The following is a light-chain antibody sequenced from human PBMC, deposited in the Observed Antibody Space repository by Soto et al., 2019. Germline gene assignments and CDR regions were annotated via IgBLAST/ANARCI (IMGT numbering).Light chain of an antibody. CDR1: QSVNSN. Sequence: MGRTQSPEILSVSTGEIATLSCIGIQSVNSNYLAWYQQHPGQPPRLLIYGISTRATGIPARFSGSGSGTEFSLTISSLEPEDFAVYYCQHRHNWPTWTFGQGTKVAIK. J-gene: IGKJ1*01. CDR2: GIS. V-gene: IGKV3-15*01. CDR3: QHRHNWPTWT.